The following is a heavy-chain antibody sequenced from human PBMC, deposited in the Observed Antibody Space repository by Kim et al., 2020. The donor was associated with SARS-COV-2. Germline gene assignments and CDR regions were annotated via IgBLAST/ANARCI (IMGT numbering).Heavy chain of an antibody. V-gene: IGHV3-11*01. D-gene: IGHD6-19*01. CDR3: ARGTIAVAGTSFDD. Sequence: DSVTGRFTTSRDKAKTSLYLQMNSLRAEDTAVYYCARGTIAVAGTSFDDWGQGTLVTASS. J-gene: IGHJ4*02.